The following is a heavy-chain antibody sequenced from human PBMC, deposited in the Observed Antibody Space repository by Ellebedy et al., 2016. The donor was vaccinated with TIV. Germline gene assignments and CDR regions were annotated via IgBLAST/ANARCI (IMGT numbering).Heavy chain of an antibody. CDR2: ISGDGSGT. J-gene: IGHJ4*02. CDR1: GFIFHDYA. D-gene: IGHD2-21*02. Sequence: GESLKISCAASGFIFHDYAMHWVRQAPGKGLEWISLISGDGSGTFCADSVKGRFAISRDNNNSTLYLHLNSLTSEDYALYYCAKAGDFRPFDHWGRGARVIVSS. V-gene: IGHV3-43*02. CDR3: AKAGDFRPFDH.